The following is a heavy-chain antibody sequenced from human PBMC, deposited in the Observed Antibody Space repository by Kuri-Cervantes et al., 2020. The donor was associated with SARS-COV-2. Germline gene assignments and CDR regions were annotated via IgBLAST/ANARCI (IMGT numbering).Heavy chain of an antibody. CDR3: TRAGDIVVVPYYGMDV. D-gene: IGHD2-15*01. V-gene: IGHV1-46*03. J-gene: IGHJ6*02. CDR2: INPAGGDT. Sequence: ASVKVSCKVSGCTFINYYMHWVRQAPGQGLGWMGMINPAGGDTNYAQKFQGRVTMTRDTSTRTVYMELTSLRSEDTAIYYCTRAGDIVVVPYYGMDVWGQGTTVTVSS. CDR1: GCTFINYY.